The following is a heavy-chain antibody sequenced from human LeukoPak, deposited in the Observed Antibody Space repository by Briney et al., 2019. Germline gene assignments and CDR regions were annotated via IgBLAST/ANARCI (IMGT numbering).Heavy chain of an antibody. D-gene: IGHD6-19*01. CDR3: ARDKGGGDSGWTFDY. V-gene: IGHV4-59*12. Sequence: SETLSLTCTVSGGSISSYYWSWIRQPPGKGLEWIGYIYYSGSTNYNPSLKSRVTISVDTSKNQFSLKLSSVTAADTAVYYCARDKGGGDSGWTFDYWGQGTLVTVSS. CDR2: IYYSGST. CDR1: GGSISSYY. J-gene: IGHJ4*02.